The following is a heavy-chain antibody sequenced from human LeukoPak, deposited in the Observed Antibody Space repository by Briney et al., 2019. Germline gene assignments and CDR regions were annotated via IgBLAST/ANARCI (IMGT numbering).Heavy chain of an antibody. Sequence: PAGGSLRLSCAASGFTFSSYAMHWVRQAPGKGLEWVAVISYDGSNKYYADSVKGRFTISRDNSKNTLYLQMNSLRAEDTAVYYCAKDLTRSIVVVIGPYYFDYWGQGTLVTVSS. CDR2: ISYDGSNK. J-gene: IGHJ4*02. CDR3: AKDLTRSIVVVIGPYYFDY. D-gene: IGHD3-22*01. V-gene: IGHV3-30*04. CDR1: GFTFSSYA.